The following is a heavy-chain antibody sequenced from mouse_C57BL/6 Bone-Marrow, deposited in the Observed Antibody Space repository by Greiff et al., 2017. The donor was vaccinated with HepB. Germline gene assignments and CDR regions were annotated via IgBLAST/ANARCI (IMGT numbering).Heavy chain of an antibody. V-gene: IGHV1-9*01. Sequence: QVQLQQSGAELMKPGASVKLSCKATGYTFTGYWIEWVKQRPGHGLEWIGEILPGSGSTNYNEKCKGKATFTADTSSNTAYMQLSSQTTEDSAIYYCANYYGSPLYFDGWGTGTTVTVSS. J-gene: IGHJ1*03. D-gene: IGHD1-1*01. CDR1: GYTFTGYW. CDR2: ILPGSGST. CDR3: ANYYGSPLYFDG.